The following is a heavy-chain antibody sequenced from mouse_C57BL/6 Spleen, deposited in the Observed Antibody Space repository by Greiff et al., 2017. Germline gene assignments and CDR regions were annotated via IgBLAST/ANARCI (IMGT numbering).Heavy chain of an antibody. CDR1: GFTFSSYA. J-gene: IGHJ3*01. CDR2: ISSGGDYI. V-gene: IGHV5-9-1*02. Sequence: EVMLVESGEGLVKPGGSLKLSCAASGFTFSSYAMSWVRQTPEKRLEWVAYISSGGDYIYYADTVKGRFTISRDNARNTLYLQMSSLKSEDTAMYYCTRVDYYGSPFAYWGQGTLVTVSA. D-gene: IGHD1-1*01. CDR3: TRVDYYGSPFAY.